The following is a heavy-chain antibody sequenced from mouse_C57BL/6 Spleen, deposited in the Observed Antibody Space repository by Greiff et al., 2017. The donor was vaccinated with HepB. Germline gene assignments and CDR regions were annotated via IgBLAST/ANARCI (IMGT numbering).Heavy chain of an antibody. V-gene: IGHV6-6*01. CDR2: IRNKANNHAT. Sequence: EVNVVESGGGLVQPGGSMKLSCAASGFTFSDAWMDWVRQSPEKGLEWVAEIRNKANNHATYYAESVKGRFTISRDDSKSSVYLQMNSLRAEDTGIYYCTRRELTWFAYWGQGTLVTVSA. J-gene: IGHJ3*01. CDR3: TRRELTWFAY. CDR1: GFTFSDAW.